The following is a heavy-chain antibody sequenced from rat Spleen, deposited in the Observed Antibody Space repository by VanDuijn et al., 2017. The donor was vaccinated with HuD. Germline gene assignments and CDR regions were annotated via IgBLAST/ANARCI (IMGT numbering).Heavy chain of an antibody. CDR2: ISSSSGT. Sequence: VQLVESGGGLVQPGKSLKLSCSASGFTFSSYGMHWICQAPGKGLDWVAYISSSSGTVYADAVKGRFTISRDNAKNTLYLQLNSLKSEDTAIYYCARSAYNNWDYWGQGVMVTVSS. V-gene: IGHV5-62*01. J-gene: IGHJ2*01. CDR3: ARSAYNNWDY. D-gene: IGHD1-10*01. CDR1: GFTFSSYG.